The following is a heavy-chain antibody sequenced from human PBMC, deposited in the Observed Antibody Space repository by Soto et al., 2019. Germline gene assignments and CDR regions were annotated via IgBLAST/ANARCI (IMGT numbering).Heavy chain of an antibody. Sequence: GGALRLSWAASGVTFHNYGMHWVRQAPGKGLEWVAVISYDGSNKYYADSVKGRFTISRDNSKNTLYLQMNSLRDEDKAVYFCAYAVEIMVRGAPPSDYGDQGPVATVAS. V-gene: IGHV3-30*03. CDR2: ISYDGSNK. CDR3: AYAVEIMVRGAPPSDY. J-gene: IGHJ4*02. D-gene: IGHD3-10*01. CDR1: GVTFHNYG.